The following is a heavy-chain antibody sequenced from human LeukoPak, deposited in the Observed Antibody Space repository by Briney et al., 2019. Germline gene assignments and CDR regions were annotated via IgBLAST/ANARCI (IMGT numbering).Heavy chain of an antibody. CDR3: ARVYSSSIDY. Sequence: SETLSLTCTVSGGSISSYYWSWIRQPPGKGLEWIGYIYYSGSTNYNPSLESRVTISVDTSKNQFSLKLSSVTAADTAVYYCARVYSSSIDYWGQGTLVTVSS. CDR2: IYYSGST. CDR1: GGSISSYY. J-gene: IGHJ4*02. D-gene: IGHD6-6*01. V-gene: IGHV4-59*08.